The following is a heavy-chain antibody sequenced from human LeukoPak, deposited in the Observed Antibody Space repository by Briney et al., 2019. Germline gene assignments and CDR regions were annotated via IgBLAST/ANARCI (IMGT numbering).Heavy chain of an antibody. CDR3: ARNYGDYVMDYYYYGMDV. CDR1: GGTFSSYA. J-gene: IGHJ6*02. Sequence: VASVKVSCKASGGTFSSYAISWVRQAPGQGLEWMGGIIPIFGTANYAQKFQGRVTITADESTSTAYMELSGLRSEDTAVYYCARNYGDYVMDYYYYGMDVWGQGTTVTVSS. CDR2: IIPIFGTA. V-gene: IGHV1-69*13. D-gene: IGHD4-17*01.